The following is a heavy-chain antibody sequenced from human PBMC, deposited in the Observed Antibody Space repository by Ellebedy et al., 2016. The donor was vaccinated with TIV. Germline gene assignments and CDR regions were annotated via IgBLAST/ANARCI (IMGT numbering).Heavy chain of an antibody. J-gene: IGHJ3*01. CDR2: INWNGGST. V-gene: IGHV3-20*04. CDR3: ARDVVRGVYPSDAFNV. CDR1: GFTFDDYA. D-gene: IGHD3-10*01. Sequence: GGSLRLXCAASGFTFDDYALTWVRQAPGKGLEWVSGINWNGGSTDYADFAKGRFTISRDNAKNSLYLQMNNLRPEDTALYYCARDVVRGVYPSDAFNVWGQGTMVTVSS.